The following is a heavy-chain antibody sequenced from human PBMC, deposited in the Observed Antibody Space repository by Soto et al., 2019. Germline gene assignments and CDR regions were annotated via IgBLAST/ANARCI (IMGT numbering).Heavy chain of an antibody. V-gene: IGHV3-21*01. J-gene: IGHJ4*02. Sequence: PGGSLRLSCAASGFTFSSYSMNWVRQAPGKELEWVSSISSSSSYIYYADSVKGRFTISRDNAKNSLYLQMNSLRAEDTAVYYWARDPFHCSSTSCYDSYYFDYWGQGTLVTVSS. CDR1: GFTFSSYS. D-gene: IGHD2-2*01. CDR3: ARDPFHCSSTSCYDSYYFDY. CDR2: ISSSSSYI.